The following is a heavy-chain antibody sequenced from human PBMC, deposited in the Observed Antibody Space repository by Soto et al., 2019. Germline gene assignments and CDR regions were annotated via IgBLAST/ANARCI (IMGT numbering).Heavy chain of an antibody. Sequence: SETLSLTCAFYVVSFSGYYWSCIRQPPGKWLEWIGEINHSGSTNYNPSLKSRVTISVDTSKNQFSLKLSSVTAADTAVYYCARTHTSSPGPGWFDPRGPGTLLXV. CDR3: ARTHTSSPGPGWFDP. J-gene: IGHJ5*02. V-gene: IGHV4-34*01. CDR1: VVSFSGYY. CDR2: INHSGST. D-gene: IGHD6-6*01.